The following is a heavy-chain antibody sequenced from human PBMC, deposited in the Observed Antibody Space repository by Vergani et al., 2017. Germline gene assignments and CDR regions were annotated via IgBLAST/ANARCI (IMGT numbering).Heavy chain of an antibody. CDR3: ALAERSNSCINSVCITPETGSGFDP. J-gene: IGHJ5*02. Sequence: QMQLVQSGAEVKKTGSSVKVSCKASGYTFTYRYLHWVRQAPGQALEWMGWITPFNGNTNYAQKFQDRVTITRDRSMSTAYMELSSLRSEDTAMYYCALAERSNSCINSVCITPETGSGFDPGGQGTLVTVSS. V-gene: IGHV1-45*02. CDR2: ITPFNGNT. CDR1: GYTFTYRY. D-gene: IGHD2-2*01.